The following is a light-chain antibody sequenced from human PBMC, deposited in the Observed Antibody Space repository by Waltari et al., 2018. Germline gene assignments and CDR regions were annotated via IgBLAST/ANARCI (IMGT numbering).Light chain of an antibody. Sequence: SCRASQSVGRSLAWYQQKPGQAPRRLIYDASTRATGIPDRFSGSGSGTDFSLSISRLAPDDLAVYYCQHYVRLPVTFGQGTKVEFK. CDR3: QHYVRLPVT. CDR1: QSVGRS. CDR2: DAS. V-gene: IGKV3-20*01. J-gene: IGKJ1*01.